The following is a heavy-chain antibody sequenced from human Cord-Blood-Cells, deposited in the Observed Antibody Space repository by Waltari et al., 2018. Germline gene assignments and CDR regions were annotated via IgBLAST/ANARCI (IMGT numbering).Heavy chain of an antibody. J-gene: IGHJ4*02. CDR2: INPNSGGT. D-gene: IGHD7-27*01. Sequence: QVQLVQSGAEVKKPGASVKVSCKASGYTFTGYYMPWVRPAPGQGLEWMGWINPNSGGTNYAQKFQGWVTMTRDTSISTAYMELSRLRSDDTAVYYCAREMNGDYYFDYWGQGTLVTVSS. CDR1: GYTFTGYY. CDR3: AREMNGDYYFDY. V-gene: IGHV1-2*04.